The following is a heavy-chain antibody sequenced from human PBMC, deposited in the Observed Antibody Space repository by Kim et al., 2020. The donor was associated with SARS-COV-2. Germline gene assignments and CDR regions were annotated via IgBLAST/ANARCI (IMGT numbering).Heavy chain of an antibody. J-gene: IGHJ3*02. CDR3: TTAPAARYAFDI. D-gene: IGHD2-2*01. V-gene: IGHV3-15*01. Sequence: GGSLRLSCAASGFTFSNAWMSWVRQAPGKGLEWVGRIKSKTDGGTTDYAAPVKGRFTISRDDSKNTLYLQMNSLKTEDTAVYYCTTAPAARYAFDIWGQGTMVTVSS. CDR2: IKSKTDGGTT. CDR1: GFTFSNAW.